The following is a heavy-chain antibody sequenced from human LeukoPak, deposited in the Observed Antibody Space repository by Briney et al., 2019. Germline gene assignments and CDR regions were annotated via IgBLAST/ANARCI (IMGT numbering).Heavy chain of an antibody. D-gene: IGHD1-26*01. Sequence: ASVKVSCKASGYIFTGYYIHRVRQAPGQGLEWMGWINPDSGGTYYAQKFQGRVTMTRDTSISTAYMELSRLRSDDTAVYYCARDRELEFDYWGQGTLVTVSS. CDR2: INPDSGGT. CDR3: ARDRELEFDY. J-gene: IGHJ4*02. CDR1: GYIFTGYY. V-gene: IGHV1-2*02.